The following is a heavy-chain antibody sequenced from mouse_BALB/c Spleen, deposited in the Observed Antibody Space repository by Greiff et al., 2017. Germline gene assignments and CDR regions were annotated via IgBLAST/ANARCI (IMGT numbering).Heavy chain of an antibody. CDR1: GYTFTSYW. Sequence: VKLMESGAELAKPGASVKMSCKASGYTFTSYWMHWVKQRPGQGLEWIGYINPSTGYTEYNQKFKDKATLTADKSSSTAYMQLSSLTSEDSAVYYCARDRYDGYFDYWGQGTTLTVSS. CDR2: INPSTGYT. CDR3: ARDRYDGYFDY. V-gene: IGHV1-7*01. D-gene: IGHD2-14*01. J-gene: IGHJ2*01.